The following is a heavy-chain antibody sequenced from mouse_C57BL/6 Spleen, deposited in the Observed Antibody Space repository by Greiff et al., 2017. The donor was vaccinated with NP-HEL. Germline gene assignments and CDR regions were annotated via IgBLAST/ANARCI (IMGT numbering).Heavy chain of an antibody. J-gene: IGHJ2*01. CDR1: GYTFTSYW. Sequence: QVQLQQPGAELVKPGASVKMSCKASGYTFTSYWIPWVKQRPGQGLEWIGDIYPGSGSTNYNEKFKSKATLTVDTSSSTAYMQLSSLTSEDSAVYYCARRGIWGYDEDYWGQGTTLTVSS. D-gene: IGHD2-2*01. V-gene: IGHV1-55*01. CDR2: IYPGSGST. CDR3: ARRGIWGYDEDY.